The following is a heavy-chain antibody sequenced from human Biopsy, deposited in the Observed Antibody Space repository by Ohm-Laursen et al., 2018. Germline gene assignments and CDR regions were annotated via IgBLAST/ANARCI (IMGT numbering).Heavy chain of an antibody. D-gene: IGHD2-8*01. Sequence: SLRLSCAASGVTLSGYKMNWVRQAPGKGLEWVSSISGSSTYIYYADSVKGRFAVSRDNAKNSAYLQMNSLRTEDTAIYYCARDSGGGDSINGWYDALDLWGRGTTVTVSS. J-gene: IGHJ3*01. CDR1: GVTLSGYK. CDR3: ARDSGGGDSINGWYDALDL. V-gene: IGHV3-21*01. CDR2: ISGSSTYI.